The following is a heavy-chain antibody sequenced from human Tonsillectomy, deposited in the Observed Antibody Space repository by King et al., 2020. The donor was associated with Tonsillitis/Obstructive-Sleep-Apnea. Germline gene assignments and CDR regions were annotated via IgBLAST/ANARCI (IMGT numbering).Heavy chain of an antibody. V-gene: IGHV3-7*02. J-gene: IGHJ4*02. CDR3: ATYIRNNPFDH. CDR1: GLSFSTYW. D-gene: IGHD3-16*01. CDR2: LNRDGSEI. Sequence: VQLVESGGGLVQPGGSLRLTCAASGLSFSTYWMSWVRQAPGKGLEWVAALNRDGSEIHYVDSVKGRFTVSRENAKSSVYLQMDSLRAEDTAIYYCATYIRNNPFDHWGQGILVTVSS.